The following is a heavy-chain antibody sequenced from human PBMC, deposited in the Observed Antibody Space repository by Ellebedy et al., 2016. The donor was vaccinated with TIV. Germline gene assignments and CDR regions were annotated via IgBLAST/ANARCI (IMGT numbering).Heavy chain of an antibody. J-gene: IGHJ4*02. CDR3: TTELCSSGCFPGIY. V-gene: IGHV3-15*07. CDR2: IKTTTGCGAT. Sequence: GESLKISCAASGFIFSNAWVNWVRQAPGKGLEWVGRIKTTTGCGATDYAAPVKGRFIISRDDSKNTLYLQMNSLKTEDTAVYYCTTELCSSGCFPGIYWGRGTLVTVSS. D-gene: IGHD2-15*01. CDR1: GFIFSNAW.